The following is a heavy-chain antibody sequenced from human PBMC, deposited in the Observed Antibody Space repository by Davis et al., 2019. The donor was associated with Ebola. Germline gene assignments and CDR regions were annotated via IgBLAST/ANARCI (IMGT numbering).Heavy chain of an antibody. CDR1: GGTFSSYA. Sequence: AASVKVSCKASGGTFSSYAISWVRQAPGQRLEWMGWINAGNGNTKYSQKFQGRVTITRDTSASTAYMELSSLRSEDTAVYYCARVPRITIFGVVTPNYYYYMDVWGKGTTVTVSS. CDR2: INAGNGNT. J-gene: IGHJ6*03. V-gene: IGHV1-3*01. D-gene: IGHD3-3*01. CDR3: ARVPRITIFGVVTPNYYYYMDV.